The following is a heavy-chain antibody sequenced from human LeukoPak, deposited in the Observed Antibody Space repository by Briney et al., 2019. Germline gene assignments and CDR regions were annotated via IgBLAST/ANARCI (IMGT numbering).Heavy chain of an antibody. J-gene: IGHJ4*02. Sequence: GGSLRLSCAASGFSFSTSWMTRVRQAPGKGLEWVANINGDGSQSGHVASVRGRFTISRDNAKNSVYLQMFSLRDDDTAVYYCTRDRAYGALDYWGQGTLVTVSS. CDR3: TRDRAYGALDY. D-gene: IGHD1-26*01. V-gene: IGHV3-7*01. CDR1: GFSFSTSW. CDR2: INGDGSQS.